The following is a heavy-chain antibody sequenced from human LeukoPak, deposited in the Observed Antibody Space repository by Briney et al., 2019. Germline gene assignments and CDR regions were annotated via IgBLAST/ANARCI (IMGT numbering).Heavy chain of an antibody. CDR1: GGSISSYY. CDR3: ARDQDSSSWWVGWFDP. D-gene: IGHD6-13*01. Sequence: SETLSLTCTVSGGSISSYYWSWIRQPPGKGLEWIGYIYYSGSTNYNPSLKSRVTISVDTSKNQFSLKLSSVTAADTAVYYCARDQDSSSWWVGWFDPWGQGTLVTVSS. J-gene: IGHJ5*02. CDR2: IYYSGST. V-gene: IGHV4-59*01.